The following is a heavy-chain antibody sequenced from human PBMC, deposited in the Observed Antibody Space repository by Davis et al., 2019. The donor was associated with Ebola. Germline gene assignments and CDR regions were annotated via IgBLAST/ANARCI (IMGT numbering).Heavy chain of an antibody. D-gene: IGHD2-8*01. V-gene: IGHV4-34*01. J-gene: IGHJ6*02. CDR2: INHSGST. CDR3: AREWDYYGMDV. Sequence: PSETLSLTCGVYGGSFSGYYWSWIRQPPGKGLEWIGEINHSGSTNYNPSLKSRVTVSVDTSKNQFSLKLSSVTAADTAVYYCAREWDYYGMDVWGQGTTVTVSS. CDR1: GGSFSGYY.